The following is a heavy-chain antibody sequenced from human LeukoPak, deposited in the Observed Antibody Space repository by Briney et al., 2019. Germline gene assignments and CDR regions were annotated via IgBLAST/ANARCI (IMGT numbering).Heavy chain of an antibody. J-gene: IGHJ4*02. V-gene: IGHV3-30*02. D-gene: IGHD3-3*01. CDR1: GFTFSSYG. CDR2: IRYDGSNK. Sequence: PGGSLRLSCAASGFTFSSYGMHWVRQAPGKGLEWVTFIRYDGSNKYYADSVKGRFTISRDNSKNTLYLQMNSLRAEDTAEYYCATLGPSLVLRFLEWLHDYWGQGTLVTVSS. CDR3: ATLGPSLVLRFLEWLHDY.